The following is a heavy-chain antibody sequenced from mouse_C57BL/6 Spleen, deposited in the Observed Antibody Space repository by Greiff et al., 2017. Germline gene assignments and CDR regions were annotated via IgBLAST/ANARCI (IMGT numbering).Heavy chain of an antibody. CDR1: GYTFNDYE. J-gene: IGHJ4*01. V-gene: IGHV1-15*01. Sequence: VKLVESGAELGRPGASVTLCWRASGYTFNDYEMHWVQQTPEHGLEWIGAIDTETCGTAYNQKFKGKAILTADKSNSTAYMDLRSLTSEESAVYYRTISAYAMEYWAQGAPVSVSS. CDR3: TISAYAMEY. CDR2: IDTETCGT.